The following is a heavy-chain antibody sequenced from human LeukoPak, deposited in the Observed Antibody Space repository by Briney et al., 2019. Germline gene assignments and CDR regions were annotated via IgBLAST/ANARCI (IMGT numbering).Heavy chain of an antibody. CDR3: ARAHSTSSSVYDF. CDR1: GFTFSTYW. Sequence: GGSLRLSCAASGFTFSTYWMSWVRQAPGKGLEWVANIKQAGSETYYVDSVKGRFTISRDDAKNSLYLQMNSLRAEDTAVYFCARAHSTSSSVYDFWGQGTRVTVSP. J-gene: IGHJ4*02. V-gene: IGHV3-7*03. D-gene: IGHD6-6*01. CDR2: IKQAGSET.